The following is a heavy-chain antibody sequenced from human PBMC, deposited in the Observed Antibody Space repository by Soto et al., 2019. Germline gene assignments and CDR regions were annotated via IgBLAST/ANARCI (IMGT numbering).Heavy chain of an antibody. CDR1: GFTFSSYW. CDR2: INSDGSSI. CDR3: VRGKYSSPVGY. V-gene: IGHV3-74*01. Sequence: DVQLVESGGGLVQPGGSLRLSCAVSGFTFSSYWMHWVRQVPGKGLVWVSRINSDGSSISYAYSVKGRFTSSRDNAKITLYLQMNSLRGEDTAVYYCVRGKYSSPVGYWGQGTQVTVSS. J-gene: IGHJ4*02. D-gene: IGHD6-19*01.